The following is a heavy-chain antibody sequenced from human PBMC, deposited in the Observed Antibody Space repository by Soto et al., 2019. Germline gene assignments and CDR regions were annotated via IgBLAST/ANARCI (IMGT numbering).Heavy chain of an antibody. V-gene: IGHV3-74*01. CDR1: GFTFRNYW. Sequence: EVQLAESGGSLVQPGESLGLSCAASGFTFRNYWMHWVRQAPGKGLEWVSRINSDTSDTSYADSVKGRFTVSRDNAKNTLYLKRKSRRVEDRVFYYCVCGERFVPNFALGGKGPLFFVS. CDR2: INSDTSDT. J-gene: IGHJ4*02. D-gene: IGHD3-10*01. CDR3: VCGERFVPNFAL.